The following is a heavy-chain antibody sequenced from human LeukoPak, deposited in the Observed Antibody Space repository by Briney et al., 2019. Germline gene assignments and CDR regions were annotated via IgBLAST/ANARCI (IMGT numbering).Heavy chain of an antibody. CDR3: ARVLAGTTTDH. V-gene: IGHV4-61*01. CDR2: IYYSGST. Sequence: SETLSLTCTVSGGSVSSGSYHWSWIRQPPGKGLEWIGYIYYSGSTNYNPSLKGRVTISLDTSKNQFSLKLSSVTAADTAVYYCARVLAGTTTDHWGQGTLVTVSS. CDR1: GGSVSSGSYH. D-gene: IGHD1-14*01. J-gene: IGHJ4*02.